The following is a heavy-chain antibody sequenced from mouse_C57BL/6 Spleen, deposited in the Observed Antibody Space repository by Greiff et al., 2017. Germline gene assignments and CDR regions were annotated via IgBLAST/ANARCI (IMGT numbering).Heavy chain of an antibody. V-gene: IGHV1-55*01. Sequence: QVQLQQPGAELVKPGASVKMSCKASGYTFTSYWITWVKQRPGQGLEWIGDIYPGSGSTNYNEKFKSKATLTVDTASSTAYMQLSSLTSEDSAVYYCARSCLLRGAMDDWGQGTSVTVSS. D-gene: IGHD1-1*01. CDR1: GYTFTSYW. CDR3: ARSCLLRGAMDD. CDR2: IYPGSGST. J-gene: IGHJ4*01.